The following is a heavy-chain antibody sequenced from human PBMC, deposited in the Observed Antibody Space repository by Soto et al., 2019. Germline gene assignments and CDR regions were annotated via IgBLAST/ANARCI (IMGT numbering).Heavy chain of an antibody. CDR3: AKDRGSGSYAANYYYYGMDV. CDR2: INWNSGSI. Sequence: PGGSLRLSCAASGFTFDDYGMRWARQAPGKGLEWVSGINWNSGSIGYADSVKGRFTISRDNAKTSLYLQMNSLRAEDTALYYCAKDRGSGSYAANYYYYGMDVWGQGTTVTVSS. V-gene: IGHV3-9*01. J-gene: IGHJ6*02. D-gene: IGHD3-10*01. CDR1: GFTFDDYG.